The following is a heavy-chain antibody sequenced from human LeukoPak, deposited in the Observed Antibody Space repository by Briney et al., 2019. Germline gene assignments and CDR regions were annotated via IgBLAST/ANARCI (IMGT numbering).Heavy chain of an antibody. D-gene: IGHD3-10*01. CDR3: TRHTMVRTLGAFDI. J-gene: IGHJ3*02. CDR2: IRSKAYGGTT. Sequence: GGSLRLSCTASGFTFGDYAMSWVRQAPGKGLEWVGFIRSKAYGGTTEYAASVKGRFTISRDDSKSIAYLQMNSLKTEDTAVYYCTRHTMVRTLGAFDIWGQGTMVTVSS. CDR1: GFTFGDYA. V-gene: IGHV3-49*04.